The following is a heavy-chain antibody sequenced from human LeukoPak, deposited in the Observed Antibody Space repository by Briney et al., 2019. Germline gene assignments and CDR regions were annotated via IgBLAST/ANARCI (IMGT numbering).Heavy chain of an antibody. CDR3: ARDSDLDDYSRYDHFDS. Sequence: GASVKVSCKASGYTFTGYYMHWVRQAPGQGLEWMGWINPKSGGTKYQQKFQGRVTMTGDTSINTAYMELSRLTSDDTAVYYCARDSDLDDYSRYDHFDSWGQGTLVTVSS. D-gene: IGHD4-11*01. CDR2: INPKSGGT. CDR1: GYTFTGYY. V-gene: IGHV1-2*02. J-gene: IGHJ4*02.